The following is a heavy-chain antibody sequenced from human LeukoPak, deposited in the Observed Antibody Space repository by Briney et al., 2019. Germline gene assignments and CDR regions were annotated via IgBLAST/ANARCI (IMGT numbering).Heavy chain of an antibody. CDR3: ARDYGGNPYSFDY. V-gene: IGHV4-4*07. CDR2: IYTSGGT. D-gene: IGHD4-23*01. J-gene: IGHJ4*02. CDR1: GGSISSYY. Sequence: SETLSLTCTVSGGSISSYYWSWIRQPAGKGLEWIGRIYTSGGTNYNPSLKSRVTISVDTSKNQFSLKLSSVTAADTAVYYCARDYGGNPYSFDYWDQGTLVTVSS.